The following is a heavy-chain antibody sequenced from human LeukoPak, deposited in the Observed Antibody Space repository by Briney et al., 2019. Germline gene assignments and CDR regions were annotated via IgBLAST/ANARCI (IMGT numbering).Heavy chain of an antibody. V-gene: IGHV7-4-1*02. D-gene: IGHD3-16*02. Sequence: GSVKVSCKASGYTFASYAMNWVRQAPGQGLEWMGWINTNTGNPTYAQGFTGRFVFSLDTSVSTAYLQISSLKAEDTAVYYCARGAFGGVIVIDYWGQGTLVTVSS. CDR3: ARGAFGGVIVIDY. CDR1: GYTFASYA. CDR2: INTNTGNP. J-gene: IGHJ4*02.